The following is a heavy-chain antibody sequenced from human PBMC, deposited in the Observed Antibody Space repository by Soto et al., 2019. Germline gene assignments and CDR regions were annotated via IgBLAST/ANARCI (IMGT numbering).Heavy chain of an antibody. D-gene: IGHD6-13*01. CDR3: ARYRREAVAGYTLDN. Sequence: SETLSLTCTVSGGSISSNYWTWIRQPPGKGLEWIGYVYNSGSTNYNPSLKSRVTISEDTSKSQFSLKANSMTAADTAVYYCARYRREAVAGYTLDNWGQGILVTVSS. J-gene: IGHJ4*02. CDR1: GGSISSNY. V-gene: IGHV4-59*01. CDR2: VYNSGST.